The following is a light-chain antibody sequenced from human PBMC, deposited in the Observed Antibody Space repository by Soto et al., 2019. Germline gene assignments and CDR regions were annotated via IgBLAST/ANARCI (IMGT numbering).Light chain of an antibody. CDR2: SNA. J-gene: IGLJ3*02. V-gene: IGLV1-47*02. CDR3: AAWDDSLSGWV. Sequence: QSVLTQPPSASGTPGQRVTISCSGSSSNIGTNFVYWYQQLPGTAPKLLIFSNAQRPSGVPDRFSGSRSGTSASLAISGLRSEDEADYYCAAWDDSLSGWVFGGGTKVIVL. CDR1: SSNIGTNF.